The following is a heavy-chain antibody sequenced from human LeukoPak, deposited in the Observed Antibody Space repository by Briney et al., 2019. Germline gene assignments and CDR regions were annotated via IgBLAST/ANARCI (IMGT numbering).Heavy chain of an antibody. CDR2: ISPSGGST. CDR3: ARDNSVRDEAWWFNP. CDR1: GYTFTGYW. J-gene: IGHJ5*02. D-gene: IGHD5-24*01. V-gene: IGHV1-46*01. Sequence: ASVKVSCKAFGYTFTGYWMHWVRQAPGQGPEWMGVISPSGGSTIYAQKFKGGVTLTRDMSTSTDYLELNSLRSEDTAVYYCARDNSVRDEAWWFNPWGQGTLVTVSS.